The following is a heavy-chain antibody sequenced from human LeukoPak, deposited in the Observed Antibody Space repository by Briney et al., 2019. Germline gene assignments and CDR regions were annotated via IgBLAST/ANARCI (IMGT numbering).Heavy chain of an antibody. D-gene: IGHD4-17*01. Sequence: GGSLRLSCEASGFTFSTYWMSWVRQAPGKGLEWVANIKQDGSQTYHADSVKGRFTISRDNAKNSLYLQMNSLRAEDTAVYYCARESGSVTSEVDFDYWGQGTLVTVSS. CDR3: ARESGSVTSEVDFDY. CDR2: IKQDGSQT. V-gene: IGHV3-7*01. J-gene: IGHJ4*02. CDR1: GFTFSTYW.